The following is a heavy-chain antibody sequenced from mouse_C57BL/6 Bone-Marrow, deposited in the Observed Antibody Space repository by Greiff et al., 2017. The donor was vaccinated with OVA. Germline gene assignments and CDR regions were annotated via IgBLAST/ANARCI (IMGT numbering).Heavy chain of an antibody. CDR1: GYTFTDYE. V-gene: IGHV1-15*01. Sequence: QVQLKESGAELVRPGASVTLSCKASGYTFTDYEMHWVKQTPVHGLEWIGAIDPETGGTAYNQKFKGKAILTADKSSSTAYMELRSLTSEDSAVYYCTRSPLGAWFAYWGQGTLVTVSA. CDR2: IDPETGGT. J-gene: IGHJ3*01. CDR3: TRSPLGAWFAY. D-gene: IGHD6-1*01.